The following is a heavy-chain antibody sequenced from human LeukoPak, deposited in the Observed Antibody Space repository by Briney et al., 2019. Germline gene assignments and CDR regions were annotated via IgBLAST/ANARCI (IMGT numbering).Heavy chain of an antibody. Sequence: SETLSLTCTVSGGSISSYYWSWIRQPPGKGLEWIGYIYYSGSTNYNPSLKSRVTISVDTPKNQFSLKLSSVTAADTAVYYCARLAAAGTPPSYLDYWGQGTLVTVSS. CDR1: GGSISSYY. CDR3: ARLAAAGTPPSYLDY. J-gene: IGHJ4*02. CDR2: IYYSGST. V-gene: IGHV4-59*08. D-gene: IGHD6-13*01.